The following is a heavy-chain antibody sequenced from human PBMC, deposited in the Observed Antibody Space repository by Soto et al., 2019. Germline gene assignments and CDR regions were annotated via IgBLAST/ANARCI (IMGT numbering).Heavy chain of an antibody. J-gene: IGHJ4*02. CDR2: IYYSGST. Sequence: SETLSLTCTVSGGSISSGGYYWSWIRQHPGKGLEWIGYIYYSGSTYYNPSLKSRVTISVDTSKNQFSLKLSSVTAADTAVYYCAVDYGDYVDYWGQGTLVTVSS. CDR1: GGSISSGGYY. CDR3: AVDYGDYVDY. V-gene: IGHV4-31*03. D-gene: IGHD4-17*01.